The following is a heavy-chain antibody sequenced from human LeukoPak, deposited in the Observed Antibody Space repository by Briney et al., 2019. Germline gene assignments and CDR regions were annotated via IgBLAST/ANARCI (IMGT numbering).Heavy chain of an antibody. V-gene: IGHV4-4*09. Sequence: SVTLSLNCTVSADSISAYYWSWIRQPPGKGLEWIGYIYISAGTNYIPSLKGRVTISIDTSKNQFSLKLSSVTAADSAVYYRARLTRLSTSPDRYYLDYWGQGTLVTVSS. CDR3: ARLTRLSTSPDRYYLDY. J-gene: IGHJ4*02. CDR1: ADSISAYY. CDR2: IYISAGT. D-gene: IGHD6-6*01.